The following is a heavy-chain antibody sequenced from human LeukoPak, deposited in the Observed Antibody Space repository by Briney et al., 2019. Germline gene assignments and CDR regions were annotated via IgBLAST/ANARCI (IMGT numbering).Heavy chain of an antibody. CDR2: ISGSGGRT. J-gene: IGHJ5*02. Sequence: GGSLRLSCAASGFTFSSYEMNWVRQAPGKGLEWVSGISGSGGRTYYADSVKGRFTISRDNSKNTLYLQMNSLRAEDTALYYCAKVTFEGVDPWGQGTLVTVSS. CDR3: AKVTFEGVDP. D-gene: IGHD2/OR15-2a*01. V-gene: IGHV3-23*01. CDR1: GFTFSSYE.